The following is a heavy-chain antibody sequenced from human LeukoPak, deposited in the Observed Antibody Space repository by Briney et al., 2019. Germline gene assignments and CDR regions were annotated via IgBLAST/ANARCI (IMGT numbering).Heavy chain of an antibody. V-gene: IGHV1-2*02. CDR3: ARTTYYDILTGYSSGNWFDP. D-gene: IGHD3-9*01. CDR1: GYSFTGYY. Sequence: GASVKVSCKASGYSFTGYYMYWVRQAPGQGLEWMGWINPNSGGTNYAQKFQGRVTMTRDTSISTAYMELSRLRSDDTAVYYCARTTYYDILTGYSSGNWFDPWGQGTLVTVSS. CDR2: INPNSGGT. J-gene: IGHJ5*02.